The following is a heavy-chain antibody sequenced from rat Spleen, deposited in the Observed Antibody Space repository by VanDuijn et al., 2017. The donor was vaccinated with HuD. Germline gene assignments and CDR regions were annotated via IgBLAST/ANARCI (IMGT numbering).Heavy chain of an antibody. D-gene: IGHD2-7*01. CDR3: TSHGARISRFAY. J-gene: IGHJ3*01. CDR2: ISPSGGTT. Sequence: EVQLVESGGDLVQPGRSLKLSCAASGFTFSNYGMHWIRQAPTKGLEGVASISPSGGTTYYRDSVKGRFTISRDNAKSTLSLQMDSLRSEDTATYYCTSHGARISRFAYWGQGTLVTVSS. V-gene: IGHV5-19*01. CDR1: GFTFSNYG.